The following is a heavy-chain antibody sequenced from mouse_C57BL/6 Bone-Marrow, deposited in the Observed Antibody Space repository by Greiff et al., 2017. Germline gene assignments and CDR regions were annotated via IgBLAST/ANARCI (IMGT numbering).Heavy chain of an antibody. CDR1: GYTFTSYW. CDR2: IDPSDSYT. V-gene: IGHV1-59*01. Sequence: QVQLQQPGAELVRPGTSVKLSCKASGYTFTSYWMHWVKQRPGQGLEWIGVIDPSDSYTNYNQKFKGKATLTVDTSSSTAYMQLSSLTSEDSAVYYCARSDGYFYFDDWGKGTTLTVSS. CDR3: ARSDGYFYFDD. J-gene: IGHJ2*01. D-gene: IGHD2-3*01.